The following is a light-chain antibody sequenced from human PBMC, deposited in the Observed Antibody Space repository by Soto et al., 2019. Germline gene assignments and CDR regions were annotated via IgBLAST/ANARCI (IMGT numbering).Light chain of an antibody. CDR3: QQYGSSPALT. CDR1: QSVSSSY. CDR2: GAS. V-gene: IGKV3-20*01. Sequence: EIVLTQSPGTLSLSPGERATLSYRASQSVSSSYLAWYQQKPGQAPRLLIYGASSRATGIPDRFSGSGSGTDFTLTISRLEPEDFAVYYCQQYGSSPALTFGGGTKVDIK. J-gene: IGKJ4*01.